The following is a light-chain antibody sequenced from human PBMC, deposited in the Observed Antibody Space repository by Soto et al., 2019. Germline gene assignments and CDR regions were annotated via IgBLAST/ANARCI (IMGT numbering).Light chain of an antibody. CDR1: SSDVGGYNY. CDR2: EVT. Sequence: QSALTQPASVSGSPGQSITISCTGTSSDVGGYNYVSWYQQHPDKAPKLIIYEVTNRPSGVSNRFSGSKSGNTASLTISGLQAEDDAGYYCSSYTSRSTLGVFGTGTKLTVL. J-gene: IGLJ1*01. CDR3: SSYTSRSTLGV. V-gene: IGLV2-14*01.